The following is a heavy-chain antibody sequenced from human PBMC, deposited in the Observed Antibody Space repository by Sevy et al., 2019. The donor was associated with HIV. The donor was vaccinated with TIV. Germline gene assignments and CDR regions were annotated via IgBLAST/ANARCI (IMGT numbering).Heavy chain of an antibody. J-gene: IGHJ4*02. CDR2: IHYRGST. Sequence: SETLSLTCGVSGASVRSGNYYWSWLRQAPGKGLEWIGYIHYRGSTNYTPSLKSRVTISVDTSKNQFSLRLIFVTDADTAVYYCARVSTRVEEVTYYFDYWGQGTLVTVSS. D-gene: IGHD3-10*01. CDR3: ARVSTRVEEVTYYFDY. CDR1: GASVRSGNYY. V-gene: IGHV4-61*01.